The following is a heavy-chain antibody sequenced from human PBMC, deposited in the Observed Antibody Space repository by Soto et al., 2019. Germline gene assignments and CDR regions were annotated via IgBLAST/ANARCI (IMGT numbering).Heavy chain of an antibody. V-gene: IGHV6-1*01. CDR3: ARAGHYGDYGIGPYYYYMDV. D-gene: IGHD4-17*01. J-gene: IGHJ6*03. Sequence: SQTLSLTCAISGDSVSSNSAAWNWIRQSPSRGLEWLGRTYYRSKWYNDYAVSVKSRITINPDTSKNQFSLKLSSVTAADTAVYYCARAGHYGDYGIGPYYYYMDVWGKGTTVTVSS. CDR1: GDSVSSNSAA. CDR2: TYYRSKWYN.